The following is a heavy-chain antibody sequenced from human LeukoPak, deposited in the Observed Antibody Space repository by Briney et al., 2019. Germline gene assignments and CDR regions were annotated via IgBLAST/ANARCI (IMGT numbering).Heavy chain of an antibody. V-gene: IGHV4-39*07. D-gene: IGHD1-14*01. J-gene: IGHJ4*02. CDR1: GGSISSSSYY. Sequence: SETLSLTCTVSGGSISSSSYYWGWIRQPPGKGLEWIGSIYYSGSTYYNPSLKSRVTISVDTSKNQVSLKLRSVTAADTAVYYCARAPEYGLYYFDYWGQGTLVTVSS. CDR3: ARAPEYGLYYFDY. CDR2: IYYSGST.